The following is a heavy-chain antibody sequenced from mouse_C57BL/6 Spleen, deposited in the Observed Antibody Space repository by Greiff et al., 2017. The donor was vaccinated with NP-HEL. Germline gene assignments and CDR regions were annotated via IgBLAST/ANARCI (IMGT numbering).Heavy chain of an antibody. Sequence: EVMLVESGGGLVKPGGSLKLSCAASGFTFSDYGMHWVRQAPEKGLEWVAYISSGSSTIYYADTVKGRFTISRDNAKNTLFLQMTSLRSEDTAMYYCARRAYSDFYFDVWGTGTTVTVSS. D-gene: IGHD2-12*01. CDR2: ISSGSSTI. J-gene: IGHJ1*03. CDR3: ARRAYSDFYFDV. V-gene: IGHV5-17*01. CDR1: GFTFSDYG.